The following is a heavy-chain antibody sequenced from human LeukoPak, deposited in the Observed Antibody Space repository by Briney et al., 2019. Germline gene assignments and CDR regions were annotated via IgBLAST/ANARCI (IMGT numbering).Heavy chain of an antibody. CDR1: GYTFTSYY. J-gene: IGHJ6*02. CDR3: ARADSSGWYEGYYYYYGMDV. D-gene: IGHD6-19*01. V-gene: IGHV1-46*01. CDR2: INPSGGST. Sequence: ASVKVSCRASGYTFTSYYMHWVRQAPGQGLEWMGIINPSGGSTSYAQKFQGRVTMTRDTSTSTVYMELSSLRSEDTAVYYCARADSSGWYEGYYYYYGMDVWGQGTTVTVSS.